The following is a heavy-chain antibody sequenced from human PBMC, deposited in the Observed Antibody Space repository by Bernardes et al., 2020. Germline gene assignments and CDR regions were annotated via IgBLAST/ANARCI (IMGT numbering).Heavy chain of an antibody. CDR3: ARWGYCSGGSCYSPGKNY. D-gene: IGHD2-15*01. CDR1: GGSFSGYY. Sequence: SETLSLTCAVYGGSFSGYYWSWIRQPPGKGLEWIGEINHSGSTNYNPSLKSRVTISVYTSKNQFSLKLSSVTAADTAVYYCARWGYCSGGSCYSPGKNYWGQGTLVTVSS. V-gene: IGHV4-34*01. CDR2: INHSGST. J-gene: IGHJ4*02.